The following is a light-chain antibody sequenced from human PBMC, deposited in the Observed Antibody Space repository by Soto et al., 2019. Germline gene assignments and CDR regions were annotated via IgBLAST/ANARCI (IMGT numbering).Light chain of an antibody. CDR3: QQYYSYPHG. J-gene: IGKJ3*01. V-gene: IGKV1-8*01. Sequence: AIRMTQSPSSFSASTGDRVTITCRASQGISSYLAWYQQKPGKAPKLLIYAASTLQSGVPSRFSGSGSGTEFTLTISCLQSEDFATYYCQQYYSYPHGFGPGTKVDIK. CDR2: AAS. CDR1: QGISSY.